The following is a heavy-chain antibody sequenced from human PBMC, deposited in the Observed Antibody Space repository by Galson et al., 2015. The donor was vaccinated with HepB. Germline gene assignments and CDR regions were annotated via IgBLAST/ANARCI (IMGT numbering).Heavy chain of an antibody. D-gene: IGHD2-2*01. CDR1: GFNFSPYS. CDR3: AKPGAGGSAAFHIYYLDV. V-gene: IGHV3-21*01. Sequence: SLRLSCAVSGFNFSPYSMNWVRQAPGKGLEWVSFISGDSNYTYYADSVKGRFTVSRDNAKRSLYLHMNSLRAEDTAVYYCAKPGAGGSAAFHIYYLDVWGNGTTVTVSS. CDR2: ISGDSNYT. J-gene: IGHJ6*03.